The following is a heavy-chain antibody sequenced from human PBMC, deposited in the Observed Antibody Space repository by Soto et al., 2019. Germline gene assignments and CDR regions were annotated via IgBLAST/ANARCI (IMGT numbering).Heavy chain of an antibody. Sequence: GGSLRLSCAASGFTFSSYAMHWVRQAPGKGLEYVSAISSNGGSTYYANSVKGRFTISRDNSKNTLYLQMGSLRAEDMAVYYCARDRAYYDILTGYLRHGKIDYWGQGT. CDR1: GFTFSSYA. V-gene: IGHV3-64*01. J-gene: IGHJ4*02. D-gene: IGHD3-9*01. CDR2: ISSNGGST. CDR3: ARDRAYYDILTGYLRHGKIDY.